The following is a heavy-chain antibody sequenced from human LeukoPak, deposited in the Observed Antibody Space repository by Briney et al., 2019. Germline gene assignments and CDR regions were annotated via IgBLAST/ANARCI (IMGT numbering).Heavy chain of an antibody. CDR1: GYTFTSYG. J-gene: IGHJ6*03. CDR2: ISAYNGNT. D-gene: IGHD3-16*01. CDR3: ASSRGESHYYYYYMDV. V-gene: IGHV1-18*01. Sequence: ASVKVSCKASGYTFTSYGISWVRPAPGQGLEWMGWISAYNGNTNYAQKLQGRVTITTDESTSTAYMELSSLRSEDTAVYYCASSRGESHYYYYYMDVWGKGTTVTVSS.